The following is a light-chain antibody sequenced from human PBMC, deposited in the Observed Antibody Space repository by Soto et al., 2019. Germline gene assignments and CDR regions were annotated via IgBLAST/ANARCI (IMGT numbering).Light chain of an antibody. CDR1: SSDVGGYNY. J-gene: IGLJ1*01. Sequence: SVLTQPASVAGSPGQSITISCTGASSDVGGYNYVSWYQQHPGKAPKLMIYEVSNRPSRVSNRSSGSKSGNTASLTISGLQAEDEADSYCSSYTRSSTSYVFGPGTKLTVL. V-gene: IGLV2-14*01. CDR3: SSYTRSSTSYV. CDR2: EVS.